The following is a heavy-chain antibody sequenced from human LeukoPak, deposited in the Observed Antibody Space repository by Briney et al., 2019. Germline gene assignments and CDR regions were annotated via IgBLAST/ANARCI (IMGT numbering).Heavy chain of an antibody. CDR3: ARDGGYSSSSLGHFDY. Sequence: PSETLSLTCTVSGGSISSGGYYWSWIRQHPGKGLEWIGYIYYSGSTYYNPSLKSRVTISVDTSKNQFSLKLSSVTAADTAVYYCARDGGYSSSSLGHFDYWGQGTLVTVSS. CDR1: GGSISSGGYY. J-gene: IGHJ4*02. CDR2: IYYSGST. V-gene: IGHV4-31*03. D-gene: IGHD6-6*01.